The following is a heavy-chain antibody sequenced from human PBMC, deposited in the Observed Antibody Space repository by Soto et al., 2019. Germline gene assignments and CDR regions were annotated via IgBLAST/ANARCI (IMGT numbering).Heavy chain of an antibody. D-gene: IGHD1-20*01. CDR3: ATSQKGYNWNHFDH. CDR1: GASISGSYYY. Sequence: QLQLQESGPGLVKPSETLSLTCAVSGASISGSYYYWAWLRQSPGKGPEWIGSVFYTGFTSYNPSLESCVSVSVDTSKSQFSLKLSAVTAADTAVYYCATSQKGYNWNHFDHWGQGALVTVSS. V-gene: IGHV4-39*01. CDR2: VFYTGFT. J-gene: IGHJ4*02.